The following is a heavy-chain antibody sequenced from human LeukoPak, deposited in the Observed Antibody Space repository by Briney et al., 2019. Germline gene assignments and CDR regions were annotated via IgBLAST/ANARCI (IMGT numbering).Heavy chain of an antibody. Sequence: ASVKVSCKASGYTFTSYYMHWVRQAPGQGLEWMGIINPSGGSSRSAQKFQGRLTMTRDTSTSTVYMELSSLKSEDTAVYYCARLRGYCSAGSCYFDYWGQGTLVTVSS. CDR1: GYTFTSYY. J-gene: IGHJ4*02. CDR2: INPSGGSS. V-gene: IGHV1-46*01. D-gene: IGHD2-15*01. CDR3: ARLRGYCSAGSCYFDY.